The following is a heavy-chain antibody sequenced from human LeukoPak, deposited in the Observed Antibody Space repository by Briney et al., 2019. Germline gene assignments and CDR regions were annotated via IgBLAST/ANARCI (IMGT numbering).Heavy chain of an antibody. V-gene: IGHV4-59*01. D-gene: IGHD1-26*01. J-gene: IGHJ4*02. CDR1: GGSISSYY. CDR3: ARVTRESGRRYYFDY. Sequence: PSETLSLSCTVSGGSISSYYWSWIPQPPGQGLEWSGYIYYSGSTNYNPSLKSRVTISVDTSKNQFSLKLSSVTAADTAVYYCARVTRESGRRYYFDYWGQGTLVTVSS. CDR2: IYYSGST.